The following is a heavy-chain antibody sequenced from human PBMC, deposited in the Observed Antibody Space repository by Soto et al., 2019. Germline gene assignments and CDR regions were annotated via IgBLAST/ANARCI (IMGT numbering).Heavy chain of an antibody. CDR1: GYTFTSYY. V-gene: IGHV1-46*03. CDR2: INPSGGST. CDR3: ARDGIARAYDILTGYYSYYYYYYMDV. D-gene: IGHD3-9*01. J-gene: IGHJ6*03. Sequence: QVQLVQSGAEVKKPGASVKVSCKASGYTFTSYYMHWVRQAPGQGLEWMGIINPSGGSTSYAQKFQGRVTMTRDTSTSTVYMELSSLRSEDTAVYYCARDGIARAYDILTGYYSYYYYYYMDVWGKGTTVTVSS.